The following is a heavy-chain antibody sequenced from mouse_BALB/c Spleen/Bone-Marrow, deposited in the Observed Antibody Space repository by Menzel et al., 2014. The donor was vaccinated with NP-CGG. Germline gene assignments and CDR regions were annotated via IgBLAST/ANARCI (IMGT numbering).Heavy chain of an antibody. V-gene: IGHV14-3*02. CDR1: GFNIKDTY. Sequence: EVQLVESGAELVKPGASVKLSCTASGFNIKDTYMHWVKQRPEQGLERIGRIDPANGNTKYDPKFQGKATITADTSSNTAYLQLSSLTSEDTAVYYCAMYYYGSSLFAYWGQGTLVTVSA. CDR3: AMYYYGSSLFAY. CDR2: IDPANGNT. D-gene: IGHD1-1*01. J-gene: IGHJ3*01.